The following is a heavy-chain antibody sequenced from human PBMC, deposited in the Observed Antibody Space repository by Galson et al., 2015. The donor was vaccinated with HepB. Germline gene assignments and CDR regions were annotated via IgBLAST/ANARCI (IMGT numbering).Heavy chain of an antibody. CDR3: ATEGDSSTWYRY. CDR2: IYSGGTT. D-gene: IGHD6-13*01. CDR1: GFTVSSRY. J-gene: IGHJ4*02. Sequence: SLRLSCAASGFTVSSRYLSWVRQAPGKGLEWVPVIYSGGTTDYADSVKGRFTISRDNSKNTLYLQMNSLRAEDTAVYYCATEGDSSTWYRYWGQGTLVTVSS. V-gene: IGHV3-66*01.